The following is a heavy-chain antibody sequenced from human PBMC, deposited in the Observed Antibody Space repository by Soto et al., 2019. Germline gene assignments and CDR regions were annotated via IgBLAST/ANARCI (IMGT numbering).Heavy chain of an antibody. CDR1: GFTCSSYW. Sequence: EVQLVESGGGLVQPGGSLRLSCAASGFTCSSYWMHWVRQAPGKGLVWVSRINNDGSSTSYADSVKGRLTISRDNANTTLYLHVNSLRAAATAVYYCASGGVAGSGTFYNDYWGRGTLVTVSS. V-gene: IGHV3-74*01. D-gene: IGHD3-10*01. CDR3: ASGGVAGSGTFYNDY. CDR2: INNDGSST. J-gene: IGHJ4*02.